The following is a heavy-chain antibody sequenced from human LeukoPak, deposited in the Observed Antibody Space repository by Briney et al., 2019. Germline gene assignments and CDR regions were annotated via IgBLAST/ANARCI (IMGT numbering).Heavy chain of an antibody. CDR1: GGTFSSYA. J-gene: IGHJ4*02. V-gene: IGHV1-2*02. CDR3: ASLIAVAGTGVGGD. Sequence: GASVKVSCKASGGTFSSYAISWVRQAPGQGLEWMGWINPNSGGTNYAQKFQGRVTMTRDASISTAYMELSRLTSDDTAVYYCASLIAVAGTGVGGDWGQGTLVTVSS. D-gene: IGHD6-19*01. CDR2: INPNSGGT.